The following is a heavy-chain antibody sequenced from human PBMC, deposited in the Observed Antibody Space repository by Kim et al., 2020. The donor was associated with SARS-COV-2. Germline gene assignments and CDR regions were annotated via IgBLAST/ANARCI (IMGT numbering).Heavy chain of an antibody. D-gene: IGHD6-19*01. Sequence: ASVKVSCKASGYTFTSYAMNWVRQAPGQGLEWMGWINTNTGNPTYAQGFTGRFVFSLDTSVSTAYLQISSLKAEDTAVYYCARDDFLLGHSGWYYFDYWGQGTLVTVSS. CDR1: GYTFTSYA. CDR2: INTNTGNP. V-gene: IGHV7-4-1*02. CDR3: ARDDFLLGHSGWYYFDY. J-gene: IGHJ4*02.